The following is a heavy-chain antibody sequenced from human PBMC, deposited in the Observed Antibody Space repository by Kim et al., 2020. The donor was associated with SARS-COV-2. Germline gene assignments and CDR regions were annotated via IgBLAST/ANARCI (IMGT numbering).Heavy chain of an antibody. Sequence: GGSLRLSCSASGFTFSSYAMHWVRQAPGKGLEYVSVISSNGGSTYYADSVKGRFTISRDNSKNTLYLQMSSLRAEDTAVYYCVKDGNEAGTLGYWGEGTLVTASS. CDR3: VKDGNEAGTLGY. V-gene: IGHV3-64D*06. CDR1: GFTFSSYA. D-gene: IGHD6-19*01. J-gene: IGHJ1*01. CDR2: ISSNGGST.